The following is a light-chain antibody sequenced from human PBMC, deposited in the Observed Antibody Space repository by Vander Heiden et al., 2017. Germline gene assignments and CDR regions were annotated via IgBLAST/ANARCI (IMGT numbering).Light chain of an antibody. V-gene: IGKV1-39*01. CDR3: QQTYTTPRT. CDR1: QSITAY. Sequence: IQTPHPPSSLSASVGDRVTITCRASQSITAYSHWYQKKPGKAPKLLIYGASSLQSRVPSRFSGTGSGTEFTLTINSLQPDDFATYYCQQTYTTPRTFGQGTKVEI. CDR2: GAS. J-gene: IGKJ1*01.